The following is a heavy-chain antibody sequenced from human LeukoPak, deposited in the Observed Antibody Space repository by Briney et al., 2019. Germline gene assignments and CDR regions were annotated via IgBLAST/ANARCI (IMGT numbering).Heavy chain of an antibody. CDR1: GFTFSSYG. Sequence: GRSLRLSCAASGFTFSSYGMHWVRQAPGKGLEWVAFIRHDESKKNYADSVKGRFTISRDNSKNTLSLQMNSLRADDTAVYYCAKFSYGDYVAWGQGTLVTVSS. V-gene: IGHV3-30*02. CDR3: AKFSYGDYVA. D-gene: IGHD4-17*01. CDR2: IRHDESKK. J-gene: IGHJ5*02.